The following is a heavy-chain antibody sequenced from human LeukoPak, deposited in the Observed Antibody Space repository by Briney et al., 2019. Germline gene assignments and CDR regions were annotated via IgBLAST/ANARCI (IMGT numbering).Heavy chain of an antibody. CDR2: IRYDGSNK. D-gene: IGHD3-3*01. J-gene: IGHJ4*02. V-gene: IGHV3-30*02. Sequence: GGSLRLSCAASGFTFSSYGMHWVSQAPGKRLEWVAFIRYDGSNKYYADSVKGRFTISRGNSKNTLYLQMNSLRAEDTAVYYCAKRVFGVAQFDYWGQGTQVTVSS. CDR1: GFTFSSYG. CDR3: AKRVFGVAQFDY.